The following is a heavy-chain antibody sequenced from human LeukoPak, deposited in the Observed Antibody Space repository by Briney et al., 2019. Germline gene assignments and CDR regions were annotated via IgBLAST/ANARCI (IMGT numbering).Heavy chain of an antibody. CDR3: ARAPVRSSWSANWFDP. D-gene: IGHD6-13*01. CDR1: GFTFSSYS. Sequence: GGSLRLSCAASGFTFSSYSMNWVRQAPGKGLEWVSSISSSSSYIYYADSVKGRFTISRDNAKNSLYLQMNRLRAEDTAVYYCARAPVRSSWSANWFDPWGQGTLVSVSS. J-gene: IGHJ5*02. V-gene: IGHV3-21*01. CDR2: ISSSSSYI.